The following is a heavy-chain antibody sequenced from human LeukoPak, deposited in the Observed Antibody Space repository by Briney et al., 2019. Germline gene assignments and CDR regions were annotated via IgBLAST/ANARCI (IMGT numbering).Heavy chain of an antibody. CDR1: GYTFTGYY. D-gene: IGHD3-22*01. Sequence: ASVKVSCKASGYTFTGYYMHWVRQAPGQGLEWMGGIIPIFGTANYAQKFQGRVTITADKSTSTAYMGLSSLRSEDTAVYYCARRYDSSGPNGDAFDIWGQGTMVTVSS. V-gene: IGHV1-69*06. CDR3: ARRYDSSGPNGDAFDI. J-gene: IGHJ3*02. CDR2: IIPIFGTA.